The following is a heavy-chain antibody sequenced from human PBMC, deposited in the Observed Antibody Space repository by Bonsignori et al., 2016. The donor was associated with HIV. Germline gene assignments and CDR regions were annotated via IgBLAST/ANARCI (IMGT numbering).Heavy chain of an antibody. D-gene: IGHD5-12*01. Sequence: ASVKVSCKASGYSFTGHYIHWIRQAPGQGLEWMGWISPKTGDTTYAQKFQGRVTMTRDTSINTAYLDLSSLRSDDTAVYYCARVGFTGYDYDYWGQGTLVTVSS. J-gene: IGHJ4*02. CDR2: ISPKTGDT. V-gene: IGHV1-2*02. CDR1: GYSFTGHY. CDR3: ARVGFTGYDYDY.